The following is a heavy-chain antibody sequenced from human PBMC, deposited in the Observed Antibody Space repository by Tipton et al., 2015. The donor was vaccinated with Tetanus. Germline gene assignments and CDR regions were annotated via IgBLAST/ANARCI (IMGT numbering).Heavy chain of an antibody. V-gene: IGHV4-30-2*01. J-gene: IGHJ4*02. D-gene: IGHD2-15*01. CDR2: VYHTGST. Sequence: TLSLNCTVSGDSITSSKYSWNWIRQPPGKGLEWIGYVYHTGSTYYKPSLKSRVTMSVDRSRNQFSLNLNSVTAADTAVYYCARGHLRGIVVAVFDYWGQGTLVSVSS. CDR3: ARGHLRGIVVAVFDY. CDR1: GDSITSSKYS.